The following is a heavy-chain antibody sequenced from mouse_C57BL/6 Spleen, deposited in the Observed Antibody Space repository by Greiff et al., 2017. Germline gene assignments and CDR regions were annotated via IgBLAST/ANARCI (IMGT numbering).Heavy chain of an antibody. V-gene: IGHV1-82*01. J-gene: IGHJ1*03. CDR3: ARWLLPHWYFDV. CDR1: GYAFSSSW. D-gene: IGHD2-3*01. CDR2: IYPGDGDT. Sequence: QVQLQQSGPELVKPGASVKISCKASGYAFSSSWMNWVKQRPGKGLEWIGRIYPGDGDTNYNGKFKGKATLTADKSSSTAYMQLSSLTSEDSAVYFCARWLLPHWYFDVWGTGTTVTVSS.